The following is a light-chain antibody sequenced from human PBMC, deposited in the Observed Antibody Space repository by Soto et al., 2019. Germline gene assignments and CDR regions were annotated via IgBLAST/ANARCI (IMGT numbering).Light chain of an antibody. CDR1: ESVSSNY. Sequence: EIVLTQSPGTLSSSPGERATLSCRASESVSSNYLAWYQQRPCQAPRLLIYAASNRARGIPDRFGGSGSGKDFTLTVSRLEAEDFAGDYCQQYGSTPWTFGQGTKV. CDR3: QQYGSTPWT. CDR2: AAS. J-gene: IGKJ1*01. V-gene: IGKV3-20*01.